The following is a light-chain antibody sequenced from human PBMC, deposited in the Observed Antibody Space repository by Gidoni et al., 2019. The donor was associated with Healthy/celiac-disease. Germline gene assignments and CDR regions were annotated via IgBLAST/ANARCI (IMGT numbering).Light chain of an antibody. CDR2: KAS. CDR1: QRISSW. J-gene: IGKJ1*01. Sequence: DIQLTQSPSTLSASVGDRVTITCRASQRISSWLAWYQQKPGKAPKLLIYKASSLESGVPSRFSGGGSGTEFTPTISSLQPDDFATYYCQQYNSYPWTFGQGTKVEIK. V-gene: IGKV1-5*03. CDR3: QQYNSYPWT.